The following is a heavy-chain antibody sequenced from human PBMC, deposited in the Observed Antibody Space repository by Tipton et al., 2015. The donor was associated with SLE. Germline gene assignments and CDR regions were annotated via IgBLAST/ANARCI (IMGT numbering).Heavy chain of an antibody. CDR2: INAGNGNT. Sequence: QSGAEMKKPGASVKVSCKASGYTFTSYAMHWVRQAPGQRLEWMGWINAGNGNTKYSQKFQGRVTITRDTSASTAYMELSSLRSEDAAVYYCARSGSYPNYYGMDVWGQGTTVTVSS. CDR3: ARSGSYPNYYGMDV. V-gene: IGHV1-3*01. J-gene: IGHJ6*02. CDR1: GYTFTSYA. D-gene: IGHD1-26*01.